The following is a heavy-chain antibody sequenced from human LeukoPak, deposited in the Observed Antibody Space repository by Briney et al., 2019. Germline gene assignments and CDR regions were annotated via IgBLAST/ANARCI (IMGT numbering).Heavy chain of an antibody. V-gene: IGHV3-20*04. CDR1: GFTFDDYG. CDR2: INWNGGST. J-gene: IGHJ6*04. CDR3: ARGFWSGYPPDV. Sequence: GGSLRLSCAASGFTFDDYGMSWVRQAPGKGLEWFSGINWNGGSTGYADSVKGRFTISRDNAKNSLYLQMNSLRAEDTAMYYCARGFWSGYPPDVWGKGTTVTVSS. D-gene: IGHD3-3*01.